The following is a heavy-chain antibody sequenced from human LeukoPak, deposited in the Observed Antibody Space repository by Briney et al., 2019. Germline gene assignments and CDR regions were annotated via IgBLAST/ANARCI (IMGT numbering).Heavy chain of an antibody. V-gene: IGHV1-69*13. CDR3: ASHPYGSGSYPFDY. J-gene: IGHJ4*02. CDR2: IIPIFGTA. CDR1: GGTFSSYA. D-gene: IGHD3-10*01. Sequence: CSVTVSCKASGGTFSSYAISWVRQAPGQGLEWMGGIIPIFGTANYAQKFQGRLTITADESTSTAYMELSSLRSEDTAVYYCASHPYGSGSYPFDYWGQGTGDRLSS.